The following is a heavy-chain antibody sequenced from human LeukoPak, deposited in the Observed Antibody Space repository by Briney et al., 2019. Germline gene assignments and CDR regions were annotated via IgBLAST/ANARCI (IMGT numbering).Heavy chain of an antibody. J-gene: IGHJ4*02. CDR2: ISGSGGDT. V-gene: IGHV3-23*01. CDR3: RYFLPHFDY. CDR1: GFTFSNYA. Sequence: GGSLRLSCAASGFTFSNYAMNWVRQAPGKGLEWVSAISGSGGDTYYADSVKGRFTISRDNSKNTLYLQMNSLRAEDTAVYYCRYFLPHFDYWGQRTLVTVSS. D-gene: IGHD2/OR15-2a*01.